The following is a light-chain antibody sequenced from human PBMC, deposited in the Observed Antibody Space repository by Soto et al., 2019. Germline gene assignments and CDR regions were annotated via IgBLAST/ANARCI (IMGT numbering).Light chain of an antibody. CDR1: QNINNY. CDR3: QQYNSYSDT. V-gene: IGKV1-5*03. Sequence: DIQMTQSPSTLSASVGDTVTITCRASQNINNYLAWYLQKPGKAPKLLIYSASTLESGVPLRFSGSGSGTEFTLTISSLQPDDFAPYFFQQYNSYSDTFGQGTKLEI. J-gene: IGKJ2*01. CDR2: SAS.